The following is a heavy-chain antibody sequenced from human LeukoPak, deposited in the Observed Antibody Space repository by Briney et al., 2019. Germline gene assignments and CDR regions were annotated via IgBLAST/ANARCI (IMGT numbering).Heavy chain of an antibody. J-gene: IGHJ6*03. CDR3: ARVGYRYSINDWSRTGLGAYPTKYYYYMDV. CDR2: INPSGGT. D-gene: IGHD5-18*01. CDR1: GGSFSDYS. V-gene: IGHV4-34*01. Sequence: SETLSLTCAVYGGSFSDYSWSWIRQPPGKALEWIGEINPSGGTNHNPSLMSRVSTSVDTSKNQISLRVSSATAADTAVYYCARVGYRYSINDWSRTGLGAYPTKYYYYMDVWGKGTTVTVSS.